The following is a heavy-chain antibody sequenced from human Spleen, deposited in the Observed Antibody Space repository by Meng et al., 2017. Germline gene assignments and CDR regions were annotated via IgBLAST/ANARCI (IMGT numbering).Heavy chain of an antibody. V-gene: IGHV3-7*01. Sequence: GESLKISCAASGFTFSNAWMSWVRQAPGKGLEWVANIKQDGIEKYYVDSVKGRFTISRDNAKNSVYLQMNSLRAEDTAVYYCTRSNYMGDWGQGTLVTVSS. D-gene: IGHD3-10*01. J-gene: IGHJ4*02. CDR2: IKQDGIEK. CDR3: TRSNYMGD. CDR1: GFTFSNAW.